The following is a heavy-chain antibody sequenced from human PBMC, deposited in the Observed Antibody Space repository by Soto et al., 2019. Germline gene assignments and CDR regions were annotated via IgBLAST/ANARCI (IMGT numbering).Heavy chain of an antibody. V-gene: IGHV3-30*18. J-gene: IGHJ6*03. Sequence: GGSLRLSCAASGFTFSSYGMHWVRQAPGKGLEWVAVISYDGSNKYYADSVKGRFTISRDNSKNTLYLQMNSLRAEDTAVYYCAKDLWSGYYDYYYYMDVWGKGTTVTVSS. CDR3: AKDLWSGYYDYYYYMDV. CDR2: ISYDGSNK. D-gene: IGHD3-3*01. CDR1: GFTFSSYG.